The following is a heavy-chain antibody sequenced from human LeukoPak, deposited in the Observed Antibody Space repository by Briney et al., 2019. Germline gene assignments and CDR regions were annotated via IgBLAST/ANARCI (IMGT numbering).Heavy chain of an antibody. CDR3: ARLDCSGGSCYSPSFDY. CDR2: IYTSGST. D-gene: IGHD2-15*01. Sequence: SETLSLTCTVSGGSISSYYWSWIRQPPGKGLEWIGYIYTSGSTNYNPSLKSPVTISVDTSKNQSSMKLSSVTAADAAVYYCARLDCSGGSCYSPSFDYWGQGTLVTVSS. V-gene: IGHV4-4*09. J-gene: IGHJ4*02. CDR1: GGSISSYY.